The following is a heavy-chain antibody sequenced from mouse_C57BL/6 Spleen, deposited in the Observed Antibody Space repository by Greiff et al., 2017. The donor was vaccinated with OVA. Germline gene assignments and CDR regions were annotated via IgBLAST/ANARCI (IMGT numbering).Heavy chain of an antibody. CDR3: VREGNYYAMDY. CDR1: GYTFTSYT. V-gene: IGHV1-4*01. D-gene: IGHD2-1*01. Sequence: QVQLKESGAELARPGASVKMSCKASGYTFTSYTMHWVKQRPGQGLEWIGYINPSSGYTKYNQKFKDKATLTADKSSSTAYMQLSSLTSEDSAVYYCVREGNYYAMDYWGQGTSVTVSS. CDR2: INPSSGYT. J-gene: IGHJ4*01.